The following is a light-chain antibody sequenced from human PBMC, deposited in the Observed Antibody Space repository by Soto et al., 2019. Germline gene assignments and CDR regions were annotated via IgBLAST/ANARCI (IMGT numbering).Light chain of an antibody. J-gene: IGKJ4*01. CDR1: QTIDRY. Sequence: DIQMIQSPSSVSASVGDRVTITCRASQTIDRYLNWYQQKPGKAPKLLIYLASNLQSAVPSRFSGSASGTDFTLTISSLQPEDSATYYCQQSYNTPTFGGGTKVEIK. V-gene: IGKV1-39*01. CDR2: LAS. CDR3: QQSYNTPT.